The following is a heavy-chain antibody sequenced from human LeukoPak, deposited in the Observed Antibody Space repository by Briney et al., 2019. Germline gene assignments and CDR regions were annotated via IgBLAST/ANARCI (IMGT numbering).Heavy chain of an antibody. CDR2: IYYSGST. J-gene: IGHJ4*02. V-gene: IGHV4-30-4*01. Sequence: PSETLSLTCTVSGGSISSDDYYWNWIRQPPGKGLEWIGYIYYSGSTYYNPSLKSRVTISVDTSKNQFSLKLSSVTAADTAVYYCARRGGVTTGLDYWGQGTLVTVSS. CDR1: GGSISSDDYY. CDR3: ARRGGVTTGLDY. D-gene: IGHD4-17*01.